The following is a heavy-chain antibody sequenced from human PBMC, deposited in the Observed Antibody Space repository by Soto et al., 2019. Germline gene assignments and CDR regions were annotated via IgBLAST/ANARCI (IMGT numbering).Heavy chain of an antibody. J-gene: IGHJ6*02. CDR1: GGTFSSYA. V-gene: IGHV1-69*12. D-gene: IGHD5-12*01. CDR3: ASHPMATITYLYGMDV. CDR2: IIPIFGTA. Sequence: QVQLVQSGAEVKKPGSSVKVSCKASGGTFSSYAISWVRQAPGQGLEWMGGIIPIFGTANYAQKFQGGVTITADESTSTAYMERSSLRSEDTGVYYCASHPMATITYLYGMDVWGQGATVTFSS.